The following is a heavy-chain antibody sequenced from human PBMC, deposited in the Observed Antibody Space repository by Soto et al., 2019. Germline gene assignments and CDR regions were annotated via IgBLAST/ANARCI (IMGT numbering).Heavy chain of an antibody. V-gene: IGHV4-4*02. CDR1: GGSISSSNW. Sequence: QVQLQESGPGLVKPSGTLSLTCAVSGGSISSSNWWSWVRQPPGKGLEWIGEIYHSGSTNYNPSLKSRVTISVDKSKNQFPLKLSSVTAADTAVYYCASRGDYYDSSGYYSIWGQGTMVTVSS. D-gene: IGHD3-22*01. CDR3: ASRGDYYDSSGYYSI. J-gene: IGHJ3*02. CDR2: IYHSGST.